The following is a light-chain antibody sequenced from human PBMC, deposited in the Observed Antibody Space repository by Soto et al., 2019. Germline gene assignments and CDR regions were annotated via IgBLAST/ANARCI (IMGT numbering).Light chain of an antibody. Sequence: QSALTQPASVSGSPGQSITISCTGTSSDVGGYNYVSWYQQHPGKAPKLMIYDVSNRPSGASNRFSGSKSGNTASLTISGLQAEDEADYYCSSYTSSSPLVVFGGGTKVTVL. V-gene: IGLV2-14*01. CDR3: SSYTSSSPLVV. J-gene: IGLJ2*01. CDR1: SSDVGGYNY. CDR2: DVS.